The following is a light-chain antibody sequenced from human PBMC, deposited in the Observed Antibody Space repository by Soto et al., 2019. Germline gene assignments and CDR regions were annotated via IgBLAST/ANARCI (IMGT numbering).Light chain of an antibody. Sequence: EVVMTQSPGTLSVSPGERATLSCRASQSISRNLAWYQQKPGRAPRLLIYGVSNRATGIPARFSGSGSETEFTFPITSLQLEDFAVYYCQQYNDWPPYTFGQGTKLEIK. V-gene: IGKV3-15*01. CDR2: GVS. J-gene: IGKJ2*01. CDR3: QQYNDWPPYT. CDR1: QSISRN.